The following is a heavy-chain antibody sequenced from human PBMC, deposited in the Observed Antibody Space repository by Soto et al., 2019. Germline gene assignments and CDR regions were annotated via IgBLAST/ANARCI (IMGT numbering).Heavy chain of an antibody. D-gene: IGHD6-13*01. CDR2: ISAYNGNT. J-gene: IGHJ4*02. CDR3: ARMPTYSSSWYGTFDY. CDR1: GYTFTSYG. Sequence: ASVKVSCKASGYTFTSYGISWVRQAPGQGLEWMGWISAYNGNTNYAQKLQGRVTMTTDTSTSTAYMELRSLGSDDTAVYYCARMPTYSSSWYGTFDYWGQGTLVTVSS. V-gene: IGHV1-18*01.